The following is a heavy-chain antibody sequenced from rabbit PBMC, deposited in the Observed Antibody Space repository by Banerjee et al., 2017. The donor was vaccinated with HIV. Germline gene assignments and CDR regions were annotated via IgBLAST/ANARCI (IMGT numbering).Heavy chain of an antibody. CDR3: ARDGYAGHGYPNL. J-gene: IGHJ4*01. CDR2: IYAGSSGRI. Sequence: QSLEESGGDLVKPGASLTLTCTASGFSFSGSYYMSWVRQAPGKGLEWIGYIYAGSSGRIYYASWVNGRFTISKTSSTTVTLQMTSLTAADTATYFCARDGYAGHGYPNLWGQGTLVTVS. CDR1: GFSFSGSYY. V-gene: IGHV1S40*01. D-gene: IGHD4-2*01.